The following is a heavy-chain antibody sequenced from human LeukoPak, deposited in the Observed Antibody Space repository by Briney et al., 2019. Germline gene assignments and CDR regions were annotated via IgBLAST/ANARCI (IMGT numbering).Heavy chain of an antibody. D-gene: IGHD3-3*01. Sequence: GGSLRLSCAASGFSFSSHAMSWVRQAPGKGLEWVSAISNSGDSTYYADSVKGRFTISRDNSKNTLYLQMTSLRADDTAVYYCAKVAVAARFLEWLFFFDYWGQGTLVTVSS. V-gene: IGHV3-23*01. CDR3: AKVAVAARFLEWLFFFDY. J-gene: IGHJ4*02. CDR1: GFSFSSHA. CDR2: ISNSGDST.